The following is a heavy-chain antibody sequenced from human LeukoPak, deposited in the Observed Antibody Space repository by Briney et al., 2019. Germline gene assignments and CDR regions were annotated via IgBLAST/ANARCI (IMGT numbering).Heavy chain of an antibody. J-gene: IGHJ4*02. CDR1: RFTFRSYA. CDR2: ISGSGGST. D-gene: IGHD3-9*01. V-gene: IGHV3-23*01. Sequence: GGSLRLSCAASRFTFRSYALSWVRQAPGKGLEWVSGISGSGGSTYYADSVKGRFTISRDNSKNTLYLQMNNLRAEDTAVYYCAKAKGVYYDILTGYYPFDYWGQRTLVTASS. CDR3: AKAKGVYYDILTGYYPFDY.